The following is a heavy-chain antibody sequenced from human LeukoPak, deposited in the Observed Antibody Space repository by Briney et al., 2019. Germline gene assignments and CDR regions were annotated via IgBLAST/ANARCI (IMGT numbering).Heavy chain of an antibody. CDR3: ARVGTTVTVYYYYYMDV. J-gene: IGHJ6*03. D-gene: IGHD4-11*01. Sequence: GGSLRLSCAASGFTFSDYYMSWIRLAPGKGLEWVSYISSSGSTIYYADSVKGRFTISRDNAKNSLYLQMNSLRAEDTAAYYCARVGTTVTVYYYYYMDVWGKGTTVTVSS. CDR1: GFTFSDYY. CDR2: ISSSGSTI. V-gene: IGHV3-11*01.